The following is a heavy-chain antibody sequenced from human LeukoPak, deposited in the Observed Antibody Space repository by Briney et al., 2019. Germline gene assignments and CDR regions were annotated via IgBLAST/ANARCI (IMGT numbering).Heavy chain of an antibody. CDR2: IYSSGIT. Sequence: SETLSLTCTVSGGSISSYYWSWIRQPAGKGLEWIGRIYSSGITSYNPSLESRVTISVDTSKNPFSLRMRSVTAADTAVYFCARQHHHENTVYDSWGQGVLVTVSS. D-gene: IGHD2-8*02. V-gene: IGHV4-4*07. CDR1: GGSISSYY. J-gene: IGHJ4*02. CDR3: ARQHHHENTVYDS.